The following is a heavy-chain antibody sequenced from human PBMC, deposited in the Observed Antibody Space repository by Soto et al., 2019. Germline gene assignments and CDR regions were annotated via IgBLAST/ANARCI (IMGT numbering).Heavy chain of an antibody. CDR1: GFTFNSYS. D-gene: IGHD1-26*01. CDR2: INSGSTSV. J-gene: IGHJ4*02. Sequence: EVQLVESGGGLVQPGGSLRLSCVASGFTFNSYSMNWVRQAPGKGLEWISYINSGSTSVFYADSVKGRFTISRDNAKNSHYLQMNSLRAEVTAVYYCASSASPDAYWGQGTLVTVSS. CDR3: ASSASPDAY. V-gene: IGHV3-48*01.